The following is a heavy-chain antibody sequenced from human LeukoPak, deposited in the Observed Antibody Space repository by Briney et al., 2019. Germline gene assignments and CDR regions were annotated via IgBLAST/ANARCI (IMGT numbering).Heavy chain of an antibody. J-gene: IGHJ4*02. D-gene: IGHD3-22*01. CDR1: GFTFSIYA. CDR3: ARDRPNYYGSDGHYYRRDGDY. CDR2: ITSRGEST. Sequence: QPGGSLRLSCAASGFTFSIYAMSWVRQAPGKGLQGVSSITSRGESTWYVDSVKGRFTITRDNSENTLYLQMHSLRAEDTAVYYCARDRPNYYGSDGHYYRRDGDYSGRGTLVSVSS. V-gene: IGHV3-23*01.